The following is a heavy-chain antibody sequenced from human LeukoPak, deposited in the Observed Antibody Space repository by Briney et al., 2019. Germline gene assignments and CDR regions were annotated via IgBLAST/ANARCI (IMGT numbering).Heavy chain of an antibody. V-gene: IGHV3-74*01. CDR1: GFTFSSSW. Sequence: GGSLRLSCAVSGFTFSSSWMHWVRQAPGKGLVWVSHIKTDGSTTAYADSVKGRFTISRDNAKNTLYLQMNSLRAEDTGVYYCARDLGGYNSFYAYWGQGTLVTVSS. CDR3: ARDLGGYNSFYAY. J-gene: IGHJ4*02. D-gene: IGHD5-24*01. CDR2: IKTDGSTT.